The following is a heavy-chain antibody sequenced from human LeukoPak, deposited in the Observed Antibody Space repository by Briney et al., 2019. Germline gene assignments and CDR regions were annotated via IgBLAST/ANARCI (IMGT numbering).Heavy chain of an antibody. D-gene: IGHD3-9*01. CDR1: GFTFQIYG. V-gene: IGHV3-20*04. J-gene: IGHJ4*02. Sequence: PGGSLRLSCAASGFTFQIYGMNCVRQAPGKGLEWVSGINWNGGSTNYADSVRGRFTISRDNAKKSLYLQMNSLRDEDTAVYYCAKDSAYYWFDYWGQGTLVTVSS. CDR2: INWNGGST. CDR3: AKDSAYYWFDY.